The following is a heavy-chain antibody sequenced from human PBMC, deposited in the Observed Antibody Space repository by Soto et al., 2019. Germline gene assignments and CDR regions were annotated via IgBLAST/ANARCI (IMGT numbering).Heavy chain of an antibody. CDR3: ASAYCGGDCYSPYYYYYGMDV. CDR2: IYYSGST. CDR1: GGSISSVGYY. J-gene: IGHJ6*02. V-gene: IGHV4-31*03. D-gene: IGHD2-21*02. Sequence: LSLTCTVSGGSISSVGYYWSWIRQHPGKGLEWIGYIYYSGSTYYNPSLKSRVTISVDTSKNQFSLKLSSVTAADTAVYYCASAYCGGDCYSPYYYYYGMDVWGQGTTVTVSS.